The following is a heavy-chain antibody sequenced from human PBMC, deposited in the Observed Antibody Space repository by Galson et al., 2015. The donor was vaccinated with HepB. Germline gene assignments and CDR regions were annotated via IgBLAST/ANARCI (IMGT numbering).Heavy chain of an antibody. CDR2: IKKDGSEI. J-gene: IGHJ4*02. V-gene: IGHV3-7*03. Sequence: SLRLSCAASGFAFSISWMSWVRQAPGKGLEWVANIKKDGSEIYYVDSVKGRFTISRDNAKNSLYLQMNSLRAEDTAVYYCARGGGTADYWGQGTLVTVSS. CDR3: ARGGGTADY. CDR1: GFAFSISW. D-gene: IGHD1-1*01.